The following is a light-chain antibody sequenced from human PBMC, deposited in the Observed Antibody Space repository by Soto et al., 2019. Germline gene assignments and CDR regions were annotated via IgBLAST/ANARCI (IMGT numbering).Light chain of an antibody. V-gene: IGLV1-40*01. Sequence: QSVLTQPPSVSGAPGQTITISCTGSSSNLGAGYDVHWYQQLPGTAPKLFIYDNSNRTSGVPDRFSGSKSGTSASLAITGLQAEDEADYYCQSYDSRVSNSYVFGTVTKLTVL. CDR3: QSYDSRVSNSYV. J-gene: IGLJ1*01. CDR2: DNS. CDR1: SSNLGAGYD.